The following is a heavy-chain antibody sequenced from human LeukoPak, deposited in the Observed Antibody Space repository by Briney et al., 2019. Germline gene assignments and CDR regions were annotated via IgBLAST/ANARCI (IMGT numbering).Heavy chain of an antibody. CDR3: ARGGTGDNRNDAFDI. V-gene: IGHV4-59*01. D-gene: IGHD7-27*01. J-gene: IGHJ3*02. CDR1: GFTFSNYA. CDR2: IYYSGST. Sequence: GSLRLSCAASGFTFSNYAMYWIRQPPGKGLEWIGYIYYSGSTNYNPSLKSRVTISVDTSKNQFSLKLSSVTAADTAVYYCARGGTGDNRNDAFDIWGQGTMVTVSS.